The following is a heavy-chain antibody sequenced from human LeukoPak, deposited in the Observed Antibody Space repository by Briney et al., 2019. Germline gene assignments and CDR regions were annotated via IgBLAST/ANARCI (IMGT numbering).Heavy chain of an antibody. Sequence: KTGGSLRLSCAASGFTFDSYGMNWVRQAPGKGLEWISSISSSSTYIYYADSVKGRFTISRDNAKNSLYLQMNSLRAEDTAVYYCARAYCSSTRCSYYIDSWGQGTLVTVSS. CDR1: GFTFDSYG. CDR2: ISSSSTYI. CDR3: ARAYCSSTRCSYYIDS. V-gene: IGHV3-21*01. J-gene: IGHJ4*02. D-gene: IGHD2-2*01.